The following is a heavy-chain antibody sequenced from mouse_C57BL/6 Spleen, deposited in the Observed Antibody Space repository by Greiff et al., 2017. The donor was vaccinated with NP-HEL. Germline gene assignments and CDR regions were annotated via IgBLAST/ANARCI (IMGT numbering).Heavy chain of an antibody. CDR1: GYTFTSYW. D-gene: IGHD1-1*01. CDR3: ASSPLYYGSSYVDY. J-gene: IGHJ2*01. CDR2: IDPSDSET. Sequence: VQLQQPGAELVRPGSSVKLSCKASGYTFTSYWMHWVKQRPIQGLEWIGNIDPSDSETHYNQKFKDKATLTVDKSSSTAYMQLSSLTSEDSAVYYCASSPLYYGSSYVDYWGQGTTLTVSS. V-gene: IGHV1-52*01.